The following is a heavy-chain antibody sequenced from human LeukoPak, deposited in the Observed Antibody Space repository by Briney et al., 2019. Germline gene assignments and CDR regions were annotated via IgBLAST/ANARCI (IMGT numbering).Heavy chain of an antibody. CDR1: GYTFTSYG. J-gene: IGHJ4*02. D-gene: IGHD4-17*01. V-gene: IGHV1-18*01. CDR3: ARDSAEGVYGDYYFDY. CDR2: ISAYNGNT. Sequence: GASVKVSCKASGYTFTSYGISWVRQAPGQGLEWMGWISAYNGNTSYAQKLQGRVTMTTDTSTSTAYMELRSLRSDDTAVYYCARDSAEGVYGDYYFDYWGQGTLVTVSS.